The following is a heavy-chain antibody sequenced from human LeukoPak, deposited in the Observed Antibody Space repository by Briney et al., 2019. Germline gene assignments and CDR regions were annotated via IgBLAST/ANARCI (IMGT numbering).Heavy chain of an antibody. CDR1: GGSFSGYY. Sequence: SETLSLTCAVYGGSFSGYYWSWIRQPPGKGLEWIGEINHSGSTNYNPSLKSRVTISVDTSKNQFSPKLRSVTAADTAVYYCARGRLWTRARFDYWGQGTLVTVSS. J-gene: IGHJ4*02. V-gene: IGHV4-34*01. D-gene: IGHD3-10*01. CDR2: INHSGST. CDR3: ARGRLWTRARFDY.